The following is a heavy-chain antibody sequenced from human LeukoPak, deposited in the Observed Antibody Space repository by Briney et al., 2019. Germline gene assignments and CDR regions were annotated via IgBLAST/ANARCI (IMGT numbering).Heavy chain of an antibody. Sequence: GGSLRLSCAASGFTFSSYAMHWVRQAPGKGLEWVAVISYDGSNKYYADSVKGRFTISRDNSKNTLYLQMNSLRAEDTAVYYCAREAPGRYYYDSSGSYNWFDPWGQGTLVTVSS. CDR1: GFTFSSYA. V-gene: IGHV3-30-3*01. J-gene: IGHJ5*02. CDR3: AREAPGRYYYDSSGSYNWFDP. D-gene: IGHD3-22*01. CDR2: ISYDGSNK.